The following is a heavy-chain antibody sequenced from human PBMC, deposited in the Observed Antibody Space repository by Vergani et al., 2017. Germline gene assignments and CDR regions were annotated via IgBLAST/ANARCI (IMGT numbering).Heavy chain of an antibody. CDR3: AKDGDSSGYYYNWDFDL. J-gene: IGHJ2*01. CDR1: GFTFSSYA. V-gene: IGHV3-23*01. Sequence: EVQLLESGGGLVQPGGSLRLSCAASGFTFSSYAMSWVRQAPGKGLEWVSAISGSGGSTYYADSVKGRFTISRDNSKTTLYLQMNSLRAEDTAVYYCAKDGDSSGYYYNWDFDLWGRGTLVTVSS. D-gene: IGHD3-22*01. CDR2: ISGSGGST.